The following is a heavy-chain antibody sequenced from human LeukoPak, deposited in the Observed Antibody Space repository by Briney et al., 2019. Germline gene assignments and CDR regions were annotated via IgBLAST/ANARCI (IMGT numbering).Heavy chain of an antibody. CDR3: ASFSGWSNYYYYGMDV. Sequence: ASVKVSCKASGYTFTSYAMNWVRKAPGQGLEWMGWINTNTGNPTYAQGFTGRFVFSLDTSVSTAYLQISSLKAEDTAVYYCASFSGWSNYYYYGMDVWGQGTTVTVSS. CDR2: INTNTGNP. CDR1: GYTFTSYA. J-gene: IGHJ6*02. V-gene: IGHV7-4-1*02. D-gene: IGHD6-19*01.